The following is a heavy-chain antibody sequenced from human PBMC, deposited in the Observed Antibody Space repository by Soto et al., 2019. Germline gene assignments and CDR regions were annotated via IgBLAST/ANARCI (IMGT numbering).Heavy chain of an antibody. CDR2: IKDKTEGAAT. CDR1: GFTFTNVW. CDR3: APRTGRIISDPPDS. D-gene: IGHD3-10*01. J-gene: IGHJ1*01. V-gene: IGHV3-15*07. Sequence: EVLLVESGGGLVKPGGSLRLSCAASGFTFTNVWMNWVRQAPGKGLEWVGGIKDKTEGAATDYAATVQGRFSISRDNLTNTLYMQIRRAKNHDTPAYNSAPRTGRIISDPPDSWARDTRVTVS.